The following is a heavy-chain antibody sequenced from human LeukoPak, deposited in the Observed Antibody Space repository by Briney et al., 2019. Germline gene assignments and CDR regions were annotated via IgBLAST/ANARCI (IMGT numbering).Heavy chain of an antibody. CDR3: ARGRVSSSTWHSIYYYFYMDV. V-gene: IGHV4-59*01. J-gene: IGHJ6*03. D-gene: IGHD4-11*01. CDR1: GGSISSYY. Sequence: SETLSLTCTVSGGSISSYYWTWIRQPPGKGLEWIGYIDHTGTTNYNPSLNSRVTISRDTSKNHFSLQLSSVTAADTAVYFCARGRVSSSTWHSIYYYFYMDVWGKGTTVTVSS. CDR2: IDHTGTT.